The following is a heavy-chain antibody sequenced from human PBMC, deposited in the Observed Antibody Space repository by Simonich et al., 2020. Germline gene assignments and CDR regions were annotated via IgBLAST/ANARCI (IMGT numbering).Heavy chain of an antibody. CDR1: GFTFSSYA. CDR3: AKDYGVDGYNYFDY. D-gene: IGHD5-12*01. CDR2: ISGRGGRT. Sequence: EVQLLESGGGLVQPGGSLRLSCAASGFTFSSYAMSWVRQAPGKGLEWVSAISGRGGRTYYADSVKGRFTISRDNSKNTLYLQMNSLRAEDTAVYYCAKDYGVDGYNYFDYWGQGTLVTVSS. J-gene: IGHJ4*02. V-gene: IGHV3-23*01.